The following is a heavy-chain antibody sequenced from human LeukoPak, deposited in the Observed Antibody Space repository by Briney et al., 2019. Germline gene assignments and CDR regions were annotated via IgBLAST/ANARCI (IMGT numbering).Heavy chain of an antibody. D-gene: IGHD3-10*01. Sequence: SETLSLTCTVSGGSTSGGSISSSSYYWGWIRQSPGKGLEWIGSFLYSGTTYYNPSLMSRVTISVDTSKNQLSLKLISVTAADTAVYYCARDITGLDSGSYYYYYYMDVWGKGTTVTISS. CDR3: ARDITGLDSGSYYYYYYMDV. V-gene: IGHV4-39*02. CDR2: FLYSGTT. CDR1: GGSTSGGSISSSSYY. J-gene: IGHJ6*03.